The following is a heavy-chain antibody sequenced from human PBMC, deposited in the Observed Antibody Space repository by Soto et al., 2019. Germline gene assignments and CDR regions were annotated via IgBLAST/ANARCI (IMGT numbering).Heavy chain of an antibody. CDR3: ARWGHSGSGSGSDY. V-gene: IGHV1-46*01. CDR1: GYTFTSYY. Sequence: QVQLVQSGAEVKKPGASVKVSCKASGYTFTSYYMHWVRQAHGQELEWMGIINPSGGSTSYAQKVQGRVTMTRDTSTSAVYMELSSLRSEDTAVYYCARWGHSGSGSGSDYWGQGTLVTVSS. CDR2: INPSGGST. J-gene: IGHJ4*02. D-gene: IGHD1-26*01.